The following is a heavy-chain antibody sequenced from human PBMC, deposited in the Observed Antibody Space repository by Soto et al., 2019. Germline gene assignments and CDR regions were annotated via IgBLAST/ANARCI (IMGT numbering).Heavy chain of an antibody. J-gene: IGHJ6*02. CDR1: GYSFSSVYF. D-gene: IGHD3-16*01. V-gene: IGHV4-38-2*01. CDR2: LSQNGGT. CDR3: ASSTMPSARLYVMDV. Sequence: KSSETLSLTCVVSGYSFSSVYFWGWIRQPRGEGVQWIGSLSQNGGTYHNPSLRSRVTLSVDTSKNQFSLKLTSVTAADAAVYYWASSTMPSARLYVMDVWGQGSTVTVSS.